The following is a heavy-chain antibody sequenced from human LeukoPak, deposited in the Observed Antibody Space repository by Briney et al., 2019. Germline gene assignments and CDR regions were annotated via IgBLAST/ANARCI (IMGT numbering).Heavy chain of an antibody. CDR2: ISTSGSTI. CDR1: GFTFSDYY. J-gene: IGHJ6*03. CDR3: ARDYYYYMDV. V-gene: IGHV3-11*01. Sequence: GGSLRLSCAAAGFTFSDYYMSWIRQAPGKGLEGVSYISTSGSTIYYADSVKGRFTISKYNAKNSLYLQMNSLRAEDTAMYYCARDYYYYMDVWGKGTTVTVSS.